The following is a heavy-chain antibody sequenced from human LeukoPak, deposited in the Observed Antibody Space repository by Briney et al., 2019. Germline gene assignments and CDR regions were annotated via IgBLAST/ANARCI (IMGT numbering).Heavy chain of an antibody. CDR2: INWNSDSI. Sequence: GGSLRLSCAASGFTFDDYAMHWVRQVPGKGLEWVSGINWNSDSIGYADSVKGRFTTSGDNAKNSLYLQMNSLRAEDTAFYYCAINGGGDSGYGNFDYWGQGTLVTVSS. J-gene: IGHJ4*02. CDR3: AINGGGDSGYGNFDY. V-gene: IGHV3-9*01. CDR1: GFTFDDYA. D-gene: IGHD5-12*01.